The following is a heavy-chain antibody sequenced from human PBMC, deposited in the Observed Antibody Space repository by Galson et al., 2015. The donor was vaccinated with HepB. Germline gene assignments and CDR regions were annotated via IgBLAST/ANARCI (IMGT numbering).Heavy chain of an antibody. CDR3: YSSSSVDGMDV. Sequence: SLRLSCAASGFTFDDYAMHWVRQAPGKGLEWVSGISWNSGSIGYADSVKGRFTISRDNAKNSLYLQMNSLRAEDTALYYCYSSSSVDGMDVWGQGTTVTVSS. CDR1: GFTFDDYA. V-gene: IGHV3-9*01. CDR2: ISWNSGSI. D-gene: IGHD6-6*01. J-gene: IGHJ6*02.